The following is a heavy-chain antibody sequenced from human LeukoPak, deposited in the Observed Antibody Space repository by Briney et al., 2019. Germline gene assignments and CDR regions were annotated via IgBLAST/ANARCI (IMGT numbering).Heavy chain of an antibody. V-gene: IGHV1-2*02. CDR2: INPNSGGT. CDR3: ARAFTGTSRRYGDYWFDP. Sequence: ASVKVSCKASGYTFTGYYMHWVRQAPGQGLEWMGWINPNSGGTNYAQKFQGRVTMTRDTSISTAYMELTRLRSDDTAVYYCARAFTGTSRRYGDYWFDPWGQGTLVTVSS. D-gene: IGHD4-17*01. J-gene: IGHJ5*02. CDR1: GYTFTGYY.